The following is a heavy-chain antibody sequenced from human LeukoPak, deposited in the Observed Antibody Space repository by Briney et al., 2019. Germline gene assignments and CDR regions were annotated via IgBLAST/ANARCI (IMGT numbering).Heavy chain of an antibody. V-gene: IGHV4-59*08. J-gene: IGHJ3*02. CDR1: GGSISSYY. CDR3: ARQCREADAFDI. D-gene: IGHD2-2*01. CDR2: IYYSGST. Sequence: PSETLSLTCTVSGGSISSYYWSWIRQPPGKGLEWIGYIYYSGSTNYNPSLKSRVTISVDTSKNQFSLKLSSVTAADTAVYYCARQCREADAFDIWGQGTMVTVSS.